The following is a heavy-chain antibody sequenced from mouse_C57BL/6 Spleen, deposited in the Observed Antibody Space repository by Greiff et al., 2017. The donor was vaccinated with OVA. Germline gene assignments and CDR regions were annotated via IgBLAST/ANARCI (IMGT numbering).Heavy chain of an antibody. Sequence: VQLQQPGAELVRPGSSVKLSCKASGYTFTSYWMHWVKQRPIQGLEWIGNIDPSDSETHYNQKFKDKATLTVDKSSSTAYMQLSSLTSEDSAVYCGAGGGGGGGYFDVWGTGTTVTVSS. V-gene: IGHV1-52*01. D-gene: IGHD1-1*02. CDR3: AGGGGGGGYFDV. CDR2: IDPSDSET. CDR1: GYTFTSYW. J-gene: IGHJ1*03.